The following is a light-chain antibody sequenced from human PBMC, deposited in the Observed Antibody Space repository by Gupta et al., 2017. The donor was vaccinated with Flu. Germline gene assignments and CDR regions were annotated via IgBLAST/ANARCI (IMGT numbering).Light chain of an antibody. CDR1: SGSVSTNYY. Sequence: TVTLTCGLSSGSVSTNYYPSWYQQTPGQAPRTLIYSTNTRSSGVPDRFSGSILGNNAALTITGAQADDESDYYCVLYMGSGIWVFGGGTKLTVL. J-gene: IGLJ3*02. V-gene: IGLV8-61*01. CDR2: STN. CDR3: VLYMGSGIWV.